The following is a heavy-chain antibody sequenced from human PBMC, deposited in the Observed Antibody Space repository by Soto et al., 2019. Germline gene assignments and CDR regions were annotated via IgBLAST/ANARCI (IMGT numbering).Heavy chain of an antibody. CDR3: ARVEDGDYGHFQH. D-gene: IGHD4-17*01. V-gene: IGHV4-59*01. CDR2: IYYSGST. Sequence: SETLSLTCTVSGDSISRYYWSWIRQPPGKGLEWIGYIYYSGSTKYNPSLTSRVTISLDTSKNQFSLKLSSVTAADTAVYYCARVEDGDYGHFQHWGQGTLVTVSS. J-gene: IGHJ1*01. CDR1: GDSISRYY.